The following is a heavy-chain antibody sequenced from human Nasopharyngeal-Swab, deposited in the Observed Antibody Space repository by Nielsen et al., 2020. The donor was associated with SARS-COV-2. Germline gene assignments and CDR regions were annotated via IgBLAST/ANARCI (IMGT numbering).Heavy chain of an antibody. CDR3: TRGRRPDANTLYFHMDV. CDR1: GFAFGSYA. D-gene: IGHD1-14*01. CDR2: IRSTPYGATT. Sequence: GGSLRLSCAASGFAFGSYAMNWVRQAPGKGLEWVSFIRSTPYGATTEYAASVKGRFTFSRDDSKSVVYLQMNSLETEDTAVYYCTRGRRPDANTLYFHMDVWGKGTTVTVSS. V-gene: IGHV3-49*04. J-gene: IGHJ6*03.